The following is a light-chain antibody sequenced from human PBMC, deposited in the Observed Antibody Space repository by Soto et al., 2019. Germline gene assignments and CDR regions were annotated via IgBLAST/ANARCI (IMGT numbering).Light chain of an antibody. CDR3: QQYKNLPLT. Sequence: EIVMTQSPATLSVSPGEAATLSCRASQSLSSNLAWYQQKPGRSPRLLIYDASSRATGSPARFSGSGSGTEFTLTINSLQSEDFAVYYCQQYKNLPLTFGGGTKVEI. CDR1: QSLSSN. V-gene: IGKV3D-15*01. J-gene: IGKJ4*01. CDR2: DAS.